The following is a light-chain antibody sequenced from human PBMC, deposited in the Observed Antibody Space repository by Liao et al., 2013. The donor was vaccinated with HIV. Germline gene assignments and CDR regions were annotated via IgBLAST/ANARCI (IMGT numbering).Light chain of an antibody. Sequence: SYELTQPPSVSLAPGQTARITCGGDNIGSKSVHWYQQRPGQAPVAVISYDGRRPSEIPERFSGSNSGNTATLTISRVGAGDEADYYCQVWDSASDQYVFGTGTKVTVL. CDR1: NIGSKS. J-gene: IGLJ1*01. CDR2: YDG. CDR3: QVWDSASDQYV. V-gene: IGLV3-21*01.